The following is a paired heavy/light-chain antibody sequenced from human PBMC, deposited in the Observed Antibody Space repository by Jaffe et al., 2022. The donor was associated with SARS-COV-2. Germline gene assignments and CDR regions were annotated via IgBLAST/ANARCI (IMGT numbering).Light chain of an antibody. J-gene: IGKJ3*01. Sequence: DIVMTQTPLSLPVTPGEPASISCRSSQSLLHNNGYNYLDWYVQKPGQSPQLLIYLASNRASGVPDRFSGSGSGTDFTLKISRVEAEDVGVYFCMQALQTPLTFGPGTKVDIK. CDR2: LAS. CDR1: QSLLHNNGYNY. CDR3: MQALQTPLT. V-gene: IGKV2-28*01.
Heavy chain of an antibody. CDR1: GSSISSGSYY. CDR2: MYTSGRT. D-gene: IGHD2-15*01. V-gene: IGHV4-61*02. Sequence: QVQLQESGPGLVKPAETLSLTCTVSGSSISSGSYYWNWIRQPAGKGLEWIGRMYTSGRTSYNPSLKSRVTIVEDRSKNQFSLNLSSVTAADTAVYFCARVTVVAVGGTPLRPGGMDVWGHGITVSVSS. J-gene: IGHJ6*02. CDR3: ARVTVVAVGGTPLRPGGMDV.